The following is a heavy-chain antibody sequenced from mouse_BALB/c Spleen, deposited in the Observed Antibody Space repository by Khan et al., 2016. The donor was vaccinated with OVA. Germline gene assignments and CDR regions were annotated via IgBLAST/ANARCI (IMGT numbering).Heavy chain of an antibody. CDR2: IGYSGST. CDR3: ARLGPGFTY. J-gene: IGHJ3*01. D-gene: IGHD4-1*01. Sequence: QLEESGPGLVKPSQSLSLTCTVTGYSITSDYAWNWIRQFPGNKLEWMGYIGYSGSTSYNPSLKSRISITRDTSKNQFFLRLNSVTNEDTATYYCARLGPGFTYWGQGTLVTVSA. V-gene: IGHV3-2*02. CDR1: GYSITSDYA.